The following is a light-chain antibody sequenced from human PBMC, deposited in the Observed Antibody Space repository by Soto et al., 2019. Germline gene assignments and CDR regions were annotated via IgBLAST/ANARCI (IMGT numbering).Light chain of an antibody. CDR3: SSYTTAYTQV. V-gene: IGLV1-51*01. CDR2: EVT. CDR1: SSNIGNNY. J-gene: IGLJ3*02. Sequence: QSVLTQPPSVSAAPGQTVTISCSGSSSNIGNNYVSWYQQLPGTAPKLMISEVTTRPSGVSDRFSGSKSGNTASLTISRLQAEDEAHYYCSSYTTAYTQVFGGGTKVTVL.